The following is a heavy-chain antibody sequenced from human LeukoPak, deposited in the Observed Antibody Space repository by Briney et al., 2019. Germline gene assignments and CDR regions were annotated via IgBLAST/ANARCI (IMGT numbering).Heavy chain of an antibody. CDR3: ARARENGGRYYFDY. J-gene: IGHJ4*02. D-gene: IGHD4-23*01. CDR2: ISGNDGST. CDR1: GFTFSSYA. V-gene: IGHV3-23*01. Sequence: GGSLRLSCAASGFTFSSYAMSWVRQAPGKGLEWVSAISGNDGSTYYADSVKGRFTISRDNSKNTLYLQMNSLRAEDTAVYYCARARENGGRYYFDYWGQGTLVTVSS.